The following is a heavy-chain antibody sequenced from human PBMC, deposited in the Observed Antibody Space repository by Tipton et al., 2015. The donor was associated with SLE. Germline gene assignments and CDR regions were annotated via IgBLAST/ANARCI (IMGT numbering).Heavy chain of an antibody. J-gene: IGHJ4*02. Sequence: SLRLSCAASGFTFSSYAMHWVRQAPGKGLEWVAVISYDGSNKYYADSVKGRFTISRDNSKNTLYLRMNSLRAEDTAVYYCARAQGVTTGYFDYWGQGTLVTVSS. D-gene: IGHD4-11*01. CDR1: GFTFSSYA. V-gene: IGHV3-30*04. CDR3: ARAQGVTTGYFDY. CDR2: ISYDGSNK.